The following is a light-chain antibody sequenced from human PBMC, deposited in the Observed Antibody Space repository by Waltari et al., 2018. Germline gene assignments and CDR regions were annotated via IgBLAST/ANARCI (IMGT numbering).Light chain of an antibody. CDR3: QQYGSSPPVT. J-gene: IGKJ3*01. CDR1: QSVSSSY. Sequence: EIVLTQSPGTLSLSPGERATLSCRASQSVSSSYLAWYQQKPGQAPRRLIYGASSRATGIPDRFSGSGSGTDFTLTISRLEPEDFAVYDCQQYGSSPPVTFGPGTKVDIK. CDR2: GAS. V-gene: IGKV3-20*01.